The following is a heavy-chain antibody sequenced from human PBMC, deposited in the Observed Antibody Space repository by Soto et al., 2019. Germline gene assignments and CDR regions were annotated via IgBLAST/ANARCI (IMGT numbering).Heavy chain of an antibody. CDR1: GYTFDNYG. D-gene: IGHD3-10*01. Sequence: GSSGKVCCQASGYTFDNYGDSCVLQAPGQGLEWMGRISAYNYNTHYAQNFEGRVTMTTDTSTSTAYMELRSLRSDETAIFYFASPTGTFMLALYYCGQGPQVPV. CDR3: ASPTGTFMLALYY. CDR2: ISAYNYNT. V-gene: IGHV1-18*01. J-gene: IGHJ4*02.